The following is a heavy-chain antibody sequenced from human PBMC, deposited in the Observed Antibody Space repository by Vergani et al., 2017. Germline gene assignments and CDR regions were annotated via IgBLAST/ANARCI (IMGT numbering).Heavy chain of an antibody. V-gene: IGHV4-34*01. CDR2: INHGGST. CDR3: ARAPRVPAAMGGGEEEREG. CDR1: GGSFSGYY. J-gene: IGHJ6*04. Sequence: QVQLQQWGAGLLTPSETLSLTCAVYGGSFSGYYWSWIRQPPGKGLEWIGEINHGGSTNYNPSLKSRVTISVDTSTNQFSLKLSSVTAADTAVYYCARAPRVPAAMGGGEEEREGWGKGTTVTVSS. D-gene: IGHD2-2*01.